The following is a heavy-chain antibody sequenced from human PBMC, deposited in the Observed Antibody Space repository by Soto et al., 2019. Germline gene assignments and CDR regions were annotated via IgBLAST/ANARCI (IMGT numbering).Heavy chain of an antibody. V-gene: IGHV1-2*02. D-gene: IGHD3-22*01. CDR1: GYTFTDYD. J-gene: IGHJ4*02. CDR2: INPKNGAT. Sequence: ASVKVSCKASGYTFTDYDLHWVRQAPGQGLELMGWINPKNGATIYAQKFQGRVTMTRDTSISTAYMELSRLRSDDTAVYSCARVYYDSSGYLDYWGQGTLVTVSS. CDR3: ARVYYDSSGYLDY.